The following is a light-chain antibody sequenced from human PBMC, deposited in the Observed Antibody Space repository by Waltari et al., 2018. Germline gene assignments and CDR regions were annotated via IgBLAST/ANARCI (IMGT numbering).Light chain of an antibody. CDR1: QGISDY. J-gene: IGKJ3*01. V-gene: IGKV1-27*01. CDR2: ASS. Sequence: DIQMTQSPSSLSASVGDRVTITCRSSQGISDYLAWYQQKPGNFPNLLFYASSTLHSGIPSRFSGSGSGTDFTLTISSVQPEDVATYYCQKYNSAPHTFGPGTKVGIK. CDR3: QKYNSAPHT.